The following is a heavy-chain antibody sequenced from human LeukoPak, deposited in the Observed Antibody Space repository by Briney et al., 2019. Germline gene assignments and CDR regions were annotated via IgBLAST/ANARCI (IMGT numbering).Heavy chain of an antibody. CDR3: ARDQNYYDSSGSRFVY. J-gene: IGHJ4*02. Sequence: PGRSLRLTCAASGFSFSSFDMHWVRQAPGKGLEWVAVISYDGGNKYFADSVKGRFTISRDNSKRTLYLQMNSLRAEDTAVYYCARDQNYYDSSGSRFVYWGQGTLVTVSS. CDR2: ISYDGGNK. D-gene: IGHD3-22*01. V-gene: IGHV3-30*04. CDR1: GFSFSSFD.